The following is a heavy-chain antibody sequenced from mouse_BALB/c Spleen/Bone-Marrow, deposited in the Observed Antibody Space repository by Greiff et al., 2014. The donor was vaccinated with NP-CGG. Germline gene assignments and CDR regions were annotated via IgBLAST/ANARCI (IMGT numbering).Heavy chain of an antibody. J-gene: IGHJ2*01. V-gene: IGHV14-3*02. D-gene: IGHD1-1*01. Sequence: EVKLVESGAELVKPGASVKLSCTASGFNIKDTYMHWVKQRPEQGLEWIGRIDPANDNTKYDPKFQGKATITADTSSNTAYLQLSSLTSEDTAVYYCARYYYGSSYVDYWGQGTTLTVSS. CDR2: IDPANDNT. CDR1: GFNIKDTY. CDR3: ARYYYGSSYVDY.